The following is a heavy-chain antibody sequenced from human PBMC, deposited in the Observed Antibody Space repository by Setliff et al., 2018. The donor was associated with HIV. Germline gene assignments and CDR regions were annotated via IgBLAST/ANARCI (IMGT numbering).Heavy chain of an antibody. CDR3: ARDLDPFFAMEI. V-gene: IGHV3-74*01. CDR1: GFTFSSSW. Sequence: GGSLRLSCAGSGFTFSSSWMHWVRQAPGKGLVWVSRINGDGSFTVYADSVKGRFTISRDNSKNTLYLQMNRLSAEDTAVYYCARDLDPFFAMEIWGQGTTVTVSS. J-gene: IGHJ6*02. CDR2: INGDGSFT.